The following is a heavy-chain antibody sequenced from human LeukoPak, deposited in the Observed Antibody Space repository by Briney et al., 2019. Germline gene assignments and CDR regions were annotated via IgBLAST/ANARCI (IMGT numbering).Heavy chain of an antibody. D-gene: IGHD1-26*01. CDR1: GFTFSNAW. CDR2: ISSSSSYI. CDR3: ARDGWELLRLLHAFDI. V-gene: IGHV3-21*01. Sequence: PGGSLRLSCAASGFTFSNAWMSWVRQAPGKGLEWVSSISSSSSYIYYADSVKGRFTISRDNAKNSLYLQMNSLRAEDTAVYYCARDGWELLRLLHAFDIWGQGTMVTVSS. J-gene: IGHJ3*02.